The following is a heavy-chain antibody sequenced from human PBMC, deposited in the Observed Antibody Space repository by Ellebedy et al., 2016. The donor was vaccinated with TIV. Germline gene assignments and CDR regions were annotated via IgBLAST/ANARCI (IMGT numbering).Heavy chain of an antibody. CDR2: IYYSGST. V-gene: IGHV4-31*03. D-gene: IGHD3-10*01. J-gene: IGHJ6*03. CDR3: ARDSRVTLLRGVLNRSYYMDV. CDR1: GGSISSGGNF. Sequence: SETLSLXCTVSGGSISSGGNFWSWIRQYPGKGLEWIGYIYYSGSTYYNPSLKSRVIISVDTSKNQFSLKLSSVTAADTAVYYCARDSRVTLLRGVLNRSYYMDVWGKGTTVTVSS.